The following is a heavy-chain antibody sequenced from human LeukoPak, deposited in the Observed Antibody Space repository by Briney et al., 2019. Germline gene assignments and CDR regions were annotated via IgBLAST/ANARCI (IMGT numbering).Heavy chain of an antibody. CDR1: GFTFSSYA. V-gene: IGHV3-23*01. Sequence: GSLRLSCAASGFTFSSYAMSWVRQAPGKGLEWVSAISGSGGSTYYADSVKDRFTISRDNSKNTLYLQMNSLRAEDTAVYYCAKGEWELLWLDYWGQGTLVTVSS. CDR2: ISGSGGST. J-gene: IGHJ4*02. CDR3: AKGEWELLWLDY. D-gene: IGHD1-26*01.